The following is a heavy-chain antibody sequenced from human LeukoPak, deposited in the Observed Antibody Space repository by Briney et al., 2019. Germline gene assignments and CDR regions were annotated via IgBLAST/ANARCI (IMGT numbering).Heavy chain of an antibody. D-gene: IGHD3-3*01. Sequence: GGSLRLSCAASGFPFSSYWMSWVRQAPGKGLEWVANIKQDGSEKYYVDSVKGRFTISRDNAKNSLYLQMNSLRAEDTAVYYCAREYDFWSGQVFDYWGQGTLVTVSS. CDR1: GFPFSSYW. CDR2: IKQDGSEK. CDR3: AREYDFWSGQVFDY. J-gene: IGHJ4*02. V-gene: IGHV3-7*01.